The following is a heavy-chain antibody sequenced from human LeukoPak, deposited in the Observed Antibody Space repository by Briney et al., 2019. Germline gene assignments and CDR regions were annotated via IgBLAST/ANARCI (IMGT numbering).Heavy chain of an antibody. J-gene: IGHJ3*02. CDR3: ARDQGYSGSYDVPFDI. CDR1: GFTFSSYW. D-gene: IGHD1-26*01. CDR2: IKQDGSEK. V-gene: IGHV3-7*01. Sequence: GGSLRLSCVVSGFTFSSYWMSWVRQAPGKGLEWVANIKQDGSEKYYVDSVKGRFTISRDNAKNSLYLQMNSLRAEDTAVYYCARDQGYSGSYDVPFDIWGQGTMVTVSS.